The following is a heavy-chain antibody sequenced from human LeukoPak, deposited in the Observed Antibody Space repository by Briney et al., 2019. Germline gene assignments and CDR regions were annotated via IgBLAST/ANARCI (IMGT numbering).Heavy chain of an antibody. Sequence: GSLRLSCAASGFTFSSYEMNWVRQAPGKGLEWVSYISSSGSTIYYADSVKGRFTISRDNAKNSLYLQMNSLRAEDTAVYYCAMNYYDSSGYYYDAFDIWGQGTMVTVSS. CDR2: ISSSGSTI. CDR1: GFTFSSYE. D-gene: IGHD3-22*01. CDR3: AMNYYDSSGYYYDAFDI. J-gene: IGHJ3*02. V-gene: IGHV3-48*03.